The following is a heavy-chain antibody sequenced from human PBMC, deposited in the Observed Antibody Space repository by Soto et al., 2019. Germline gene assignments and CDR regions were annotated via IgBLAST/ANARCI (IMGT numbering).Heavy chain of an antibody. D-gene: IGHD1-20*01. CDR2: VSHVDST. V-gene: IGHV4-34*01. Sequence: QVQLLQWVTGALKPSETMSLTCTVNGESLGGYYWTCIRQSPGKALAWIGEVSHVDSTNYNPSLKSRTTVSLGTHKNQFSLKKTSTTAVGMVVYCCSRAYLTGTSPTYNRLDRWGQGTLVTVSS. CDR3: SRAYLTGTSPTYNRLDR. CDR1: GESLGGYY. J-gene: IGHJ5*02.